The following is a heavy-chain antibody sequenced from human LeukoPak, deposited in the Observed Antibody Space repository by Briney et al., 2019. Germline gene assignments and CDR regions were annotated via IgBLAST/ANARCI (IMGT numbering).Heavy chain of an antibody. D-gene: IGHD2-15*01. CDR2: ISSSSSYI. CDR3: ARVGARYCSGGSCYSHTYYYYYMDV. CDR1: GFTFSSYS. Sequence: SGGSLRLSCAASGFTFSSYSMNWVRQAPGKGLEWVSSISSSSSYIYYADSVKGRFTISRDNAKNSLYLQMNSLRAEDTAVYYCARVGARYCSGGSCYSHTYYYYYMDVWGKGTTVTVSS. J-gene: IGHJ6*03. V-gene: IGHV3-21*01.